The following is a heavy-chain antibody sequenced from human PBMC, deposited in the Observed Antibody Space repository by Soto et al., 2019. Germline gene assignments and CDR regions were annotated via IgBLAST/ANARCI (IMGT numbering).Heavy chain of an antibody. CDR1: GVTFSSYA. V-gene: IGHV1-69*13. D-gene: IGHD5-12*01. CDR2: IIPIFGTA. Sequence: SVKVSCKASGVTFSSYAISWVRQAPGQGLEWMGGIIPIFGTANYAQKFQGRVTITADESTSTAYMELSSLRSEDTAVYYCARWQWDYSGHEYYFDYWGQGTLVTVSS. J-gene: IGHJ4*02. CDR3: ARWQWDYSGHEYYFDY.